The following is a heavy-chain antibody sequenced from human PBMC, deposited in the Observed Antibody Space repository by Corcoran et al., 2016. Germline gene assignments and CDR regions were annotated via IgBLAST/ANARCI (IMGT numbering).Heavy chain of an antibody. D-gene: IGHD2-15*01. CDR1: GYTFTSYY. CDR3: ARVSGGDGYSG. J-gene: IGHJ4*02. Sequence: QVQLVQSGAEVKKPGASVKVSCTASGYTFTSYYIHWKRQDPGQGLEWMGIINPSGGSTSYAQKFQGRVTMTRDTSTSTVYMELSSRSSEDTAVYYCARVSGGDGYSGWGQGTLVTVSS. V-gene: IGHV1-46*01. CDR2: INPSGGST.